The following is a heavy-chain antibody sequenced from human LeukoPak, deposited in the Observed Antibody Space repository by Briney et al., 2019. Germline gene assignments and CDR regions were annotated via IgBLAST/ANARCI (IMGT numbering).Heavy chain of an antibody. CDR1: GYTFTSYG. Sequence: ASVKVSCKASGYTFTSYGISWVRQAPGQGLEWMGGIIPIFGTANYAQKFQGRVTITTDESTSTAYMELSSLRSEDTAVYYCARREILGYSYATDAFDIWGQGTMVTVSS. CDR2: IIPIFGTA. V-gene: IGHV1-69*05. J-gene: IGHJ3*02. D-gene: IGHD5-18*01. CDR3: ARREILGYSYATDAFDI.